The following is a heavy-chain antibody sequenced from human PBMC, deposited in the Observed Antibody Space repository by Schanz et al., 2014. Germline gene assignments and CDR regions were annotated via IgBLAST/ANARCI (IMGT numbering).Heavy chain of an antibody. D-gene: IGHD3-22*01. CDR3: AKEPSHGDYEYCFDY. J-gene: IGHJ4*02. V-gene: IGHV3-33*06. CDR2: IWYDENNK. Sequence: QVQLVESGGGVVQFGRSLRLSCAASGFTFSSYGMHWVRQAPGKGLEWVAVIWYDENNKYYADSVKGRFTMSRDNSKNTMYLQMNSRRAEDAAVYYCAKEPSHGDYEYCFDYWGQGTLVTVSS. CDR1: GFTFSSYG.